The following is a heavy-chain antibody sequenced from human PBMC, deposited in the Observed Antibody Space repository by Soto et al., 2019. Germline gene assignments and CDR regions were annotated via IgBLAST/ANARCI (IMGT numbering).Heavy chain of an antibody. V-gene: IGHV3-9*01. J-gene: IGHJ6*01. Sequence: EVPLVESGGGLVQPGRSLRLSCAPSGFTFDDYAMHWVRQVPGKGLEWVSGISWNSGNIGYADSVKGRFTISRDNAKNSLYLQMNSLRAEDTALYYCAILEKGGMDVW. CDR1: GFTFDDYA. CDR2: ISWNSGNI. D-gene: IGHD1-1*01. CDR3: AILEKGGMDV.